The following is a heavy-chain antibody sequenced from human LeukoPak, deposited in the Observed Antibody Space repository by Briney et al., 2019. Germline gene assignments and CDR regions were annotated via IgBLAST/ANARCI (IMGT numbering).Heavy chain of an antibody. V-gene: IGHV3-53*04. CDR3: ATAGSSELLWDYAMDV. J-gene: IGHJ6*02. D-gene: IGHD3-10*01. CDR1: GFTVSSNY. CDR2: IYAGGST. Sequence: GGSLRLSCAASGFTVSSNYMSWVRQAPGKGREWVSLIYAGGSTYYADAVKGRLTISRHNSKNTLHLQMNSLRVEDTAVYYCATAGSSELLWDYAMDVWGQGTTVTVSS.